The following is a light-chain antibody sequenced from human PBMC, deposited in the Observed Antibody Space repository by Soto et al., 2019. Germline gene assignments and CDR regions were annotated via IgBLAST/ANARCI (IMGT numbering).Light chain of an antibody. Sequence: QSALTQPPSASESPGQSVTISCTGTSSDVGGSNYVSWYQQHPGKAPKLMIYQVSKRPSGVPDRFSGSKSGNTASLTVSGLQAEDEADYYCSSYAGSNNLVFGGGTKLTVL. CDR2: QVS. V-gene: IGLV2-8*01. CDR1: SSDVGGSNY. J-gene: IGLJ3*02. CDR3: SSYAGSNNLV.